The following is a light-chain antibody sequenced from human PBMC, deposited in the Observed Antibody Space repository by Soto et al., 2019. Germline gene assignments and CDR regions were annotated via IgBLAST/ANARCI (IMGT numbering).Light chain of an antibody. V-gene: IGKV1-5*03. CDR1: QSISNW. Sequence: DIQMTQSPSTLSASVGDRVTITCRASQSISNWLAWYQQKPGKAPKLLIYKASSLESGVPSRFSGSGSGTEFTLTISSLQPDDFATYYCQQYNSYRTFGQGDQGGYQ. CDR3: QQYNSYRT. J-gene: IGKJ1*01. CDR2: KAS.